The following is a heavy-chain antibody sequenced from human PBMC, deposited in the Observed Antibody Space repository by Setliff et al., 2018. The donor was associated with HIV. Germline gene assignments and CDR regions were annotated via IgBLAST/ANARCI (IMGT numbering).Heavy chain of an antibody. CDR1: GYSITSGVG. J-gene: IGHJ4*02. CDR2: IYWNDDK. V-gene: IGHV2-5*01. Sequence: TLSLTCAVSGYSITSGVGVGWIRQPPGKALEWLALIYWNDDKRYSPSLKSRLTITKDTSKNQVVLTMTNMDPVDTATYYCAHSIYGDYLLDYWGQGTLVTVSS. CDR3: AHSIYGDYLLDY. D-gene: IGHD4-17*01.